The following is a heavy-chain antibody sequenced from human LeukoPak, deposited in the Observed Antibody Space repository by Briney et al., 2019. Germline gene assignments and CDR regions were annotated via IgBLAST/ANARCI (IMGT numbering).Heavy chain of an antibody. Sequence: PSETLSLTCTVSGGSISSSSYYWGWIRQPPGKGLEWTGSIYYSGSTYYNPSLKSRVTISVDTSKNQFSLKLSSVTAADTAVYYCARGRIQLDYWGQGTLVTVSS. CDR1: GGSISSSSYY. CDR2: IYYSGST. V-gene: IGHV4-39*01. D-gene: IGHD5-18*01. CDR3: ARGRIQLDY. J-gene: IGHJ4*02.